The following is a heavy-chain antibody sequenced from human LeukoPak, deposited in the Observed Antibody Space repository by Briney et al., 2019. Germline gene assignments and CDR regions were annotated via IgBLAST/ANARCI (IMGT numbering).Heavy chain of an antibody. CDR3: ARVMGNWNPFDY. J-gene: IGHJ4*02. Sequence: SETLSLTCAVSDDSFSSHYWTWIRQPPGEGLGWIWYISYIGSTHSNPSLKSRVTISGDASKNQFSLKLISVTAADTAVYYCARVMGNWNPFDYWGQGTLVTVSS. CDR1: DDSFSSHY. D-gene: IGHD1-20*01. CDR2: ISYIGST. V-gene: IGHV4-59*11.